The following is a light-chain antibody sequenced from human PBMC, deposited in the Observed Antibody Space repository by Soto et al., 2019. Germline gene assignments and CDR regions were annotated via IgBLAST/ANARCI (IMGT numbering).Light chain of an antibody. CDR3: RQYNSYF. CDR2: DAS. Sequence: DIQMTQSPSTLSASVGDRVTITCRASQSISSWLAWYQQKPGKAPKLLIYDASSLESGVPSRFSGSGSGTEFTLTISSLQPDDFATYYCRQYNSYFFGQGTKVDIK. CDR1: QSISSW. V-gene: IGKV1-5*01. J-gene: IGKJ2*01.